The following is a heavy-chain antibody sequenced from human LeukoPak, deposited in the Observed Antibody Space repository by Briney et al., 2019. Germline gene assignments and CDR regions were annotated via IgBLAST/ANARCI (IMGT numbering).Heavy chain of an antibody. D-gene: IGHD3-9*01. CDR1: GYTFTSYD. CDR3: ARESLSRDILTGYYMEGYYYYGMDV. CDR2: MNPNSGNT. Sequence: ASVKVSCKASGYTFTSYDINWVRQATGQGLEWMGWMNPNSGNTGYAQKFQGRVTMTRNTSISTAYMELSSLRSEDTAVYYCARESLSRDILTGYYMEGYYYYGMDVWGQGTTVTVSS. V-gene: IGHV1-8*01. J-gene: IGHJ6*02.